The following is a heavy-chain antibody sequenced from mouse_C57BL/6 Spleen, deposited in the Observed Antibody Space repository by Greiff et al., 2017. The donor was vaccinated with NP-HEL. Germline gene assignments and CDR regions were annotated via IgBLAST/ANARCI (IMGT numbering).Heavy chain of an antibody. CDR1: GYTFTDYN. Sequence: VQLQQSGPELVKPGASVKIPCKASGYTFTDYNMDWVKQSHGKSLEWIGDINPNNGGTIYNQKFKGKATLTVDKSSSTAYMELRSLTSEDTAVYYCARGRDSYWYFDVWGTGTTVTVSS. CDR2: INPNNGGT. V-gene: IGHV1-18*01. CDR3: ARGRDSYWYFDV. J-gene: IGHJ1*03.